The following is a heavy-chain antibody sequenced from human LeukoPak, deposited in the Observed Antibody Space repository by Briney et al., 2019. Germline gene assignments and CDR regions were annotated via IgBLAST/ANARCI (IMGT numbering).Heavy chain of an antibody. Sequence: GGSRRLSCAASGFTFSSYAMSWVRHAPGKGLEWVSAISGSGGSTYYADSVKGRFTISRDNSKNTLYLQMNSLRAEDTAVYYCAKGGGWYFYYFDYWGQGTLVTVSS. V-gene: IGHV3-23*01. CDR1: GFTFSSYA. CDR2: ISGSGGST. CDR3: AKGGGWYFYYFDY. D-gene: IGHD6-19*01. J-gene: IGHJ4*02.